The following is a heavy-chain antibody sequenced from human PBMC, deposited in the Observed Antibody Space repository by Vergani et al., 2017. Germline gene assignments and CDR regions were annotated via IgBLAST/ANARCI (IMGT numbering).Heavy chain of an antibody. D-gene: IGHD5-18*01. CDR3: ARPLQYRGDYYYMDV. V-gene: IGHV4-39*01. CDR2: LYYSGLT. Sequence: QVNLQESGPGLVKPSETLFLTCTVSADSISSGRYYWGWIRQPPGKSLEWIGSLYYSGLTYYNPSLKRRVAISVDTSKNQFYLKVTSVTAAETSVYYCARPLQYRGDYYYMDVCGKGTTVTVSS. CDR1: ADSISSGRYY. J-gene: IGHJ6*03.